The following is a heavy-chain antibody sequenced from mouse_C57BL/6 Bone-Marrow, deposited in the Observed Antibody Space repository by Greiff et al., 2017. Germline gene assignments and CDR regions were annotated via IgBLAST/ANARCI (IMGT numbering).Heavy chain of an antibody. D-gene: IGHD1-1*01. CDR3: ARRGTYGSSYGYFDV. CDR2: ISNGGGST. V-gene: IGHV5-12*01. CDR1: GFTFSDYY. J-gene: IGHJ1*03. Sequence: EVQLVESGGGLVQPGGSLKLSCAASGFTFSDYYMYWVRQTPEKRLEWVAYISNGGGSTYYPDTVKGRFTISRDNAKNTLYLQMSRLKSEDTAMYYCARRGTYGSSYGYFDVWGTGTTVTVSS.